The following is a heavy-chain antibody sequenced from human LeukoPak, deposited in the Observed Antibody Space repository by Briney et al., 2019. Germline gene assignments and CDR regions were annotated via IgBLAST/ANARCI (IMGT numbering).Heavy chain of an antibody. CDR2: INTNTGNP. Sequence: ASVKVSCKTSGYTFSTYAISWVRQAPRQGLEGMGWINTNTGNPTYAQGFFTGRYVFSLDTSVSTAYLQINGLKADDTAVYYCGRDPKLGIRGYTYGYIDYWGQGTLVTVSS. CDR1: GYTFSTYA. CDR3: GRDPKLGIRGYTYGYIDY. J-gene: IGHJ4*02. D-gene: IGHD5-18*01. V-gene: IGHV7-4-1*02.